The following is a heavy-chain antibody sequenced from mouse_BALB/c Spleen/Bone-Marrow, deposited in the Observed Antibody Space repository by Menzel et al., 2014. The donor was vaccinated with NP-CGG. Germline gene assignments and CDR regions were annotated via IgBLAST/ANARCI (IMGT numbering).Heavy chain of an antibody. J-gene: IGHJ2*01. CDR1: GFTFSSYG. D-gene: IGHD2-14*01. CDR3: ARPYRYYFDY. V-gene: IGHV5-6-3*01. Sequence: VQLKESGGGLVQPGGSLKLSCAASGFTFSSYGMSWVRQTPDKRLELVATINSNGGSTYYPDSVEGRFTISRDNAKNTLYLQMSSLKSEDTAMYYCARPYRYYFDYWGQGTTLTVSS. CDR2: INSNGGST.